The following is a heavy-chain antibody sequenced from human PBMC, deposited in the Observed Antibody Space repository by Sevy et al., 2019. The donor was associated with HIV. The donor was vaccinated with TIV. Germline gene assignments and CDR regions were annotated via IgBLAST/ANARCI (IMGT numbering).Heavy chain of an antibody. J-gene: IGHJ3*01. Sequence: ASVKVSCKASGYSFPSHDINWVRHASGQGLEWMGWMKPNSGNTGYAQKFKGRVTLTRNTSISTAYMEVSSLTSEDTAVYYCARTGGTFDVWGQGTMVTVSS. D-gene: IGHD1-26*01. CDR2: MKPNSGNT. CDR1: GYSFPSHD. V-gene: IGHV1-8*01. CDR3: ARTGGTFDV.